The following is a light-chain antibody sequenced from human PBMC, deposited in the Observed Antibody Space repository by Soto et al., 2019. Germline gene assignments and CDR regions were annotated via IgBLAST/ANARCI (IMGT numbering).Light chain of an antibody. J-gene: IGKJ1*01. CDR1: QGISSY. CDR3: QKYANAAKT. V-gene: IGKV1-27*01. CDR2: GAS. Sequence: DIQMTQSPSSLSASVGDRVTITCRASQGISSYLAWYQQKPGRVPKILIYGASTLQLGVPSRLSGGGSGTDFTLPVSILQPEDVAMYCCQKYANAAKTFGHGTKGEIK.